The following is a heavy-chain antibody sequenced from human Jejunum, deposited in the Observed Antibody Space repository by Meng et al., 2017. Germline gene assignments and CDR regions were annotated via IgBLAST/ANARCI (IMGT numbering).Heavy chain of an antibody. Sequence: QLHLQESGPALVKPSQPLSLTCTVSGDSFNSPDYYWSWIRQPPEKGLEWIGYIYYSGSTYYNPSLKSRVSISGDTSNKQFSLKLTSVTAADTAVYYCARSPYSGSALPFFDYWGQGSLVTVSS. CDR2: IYYSGST. D-gene: IGHD1-26*01. CDR1: GDSFNSPDYY. J-gene: IGHJ4*02. CDR3: ARSPYSGSALPFFDY. V-gene: IGHV4-30-4*01.